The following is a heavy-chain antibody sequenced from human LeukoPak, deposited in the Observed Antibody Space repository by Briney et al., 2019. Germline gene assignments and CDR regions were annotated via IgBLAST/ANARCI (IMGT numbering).Heavy chain of an antibody. CDR1: GYDFRTYW. D-gene: IGHD6-19*01. CDR3: ARSVAAALAEYFQV. V-gene: IGHV5-51*01. Sequence: GESLKISCQTSGYDFRTYWIGWVRQMPGKALEWMGNIYPDDSDTKYGPSFQGQVTISADKSIRTTYLQWTNVTASDTAMYYCARSVAAALAEYFQVWGQGTLVTVSA. CDR2: IYPDDSDT. J-gene: IGHJ1*01.